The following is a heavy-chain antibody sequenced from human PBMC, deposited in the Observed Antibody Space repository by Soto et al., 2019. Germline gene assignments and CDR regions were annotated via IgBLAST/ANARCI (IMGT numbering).Heavy chain of an antibody. V-gene: IGHV3-23*01. CDR1: GFTFSSYA. CDR2: ISGSGGST. CDR3: AKVGSHPDTAVPRGYYYGTEV. D-gene: IGHD5-18*01. J-gene: IGHJ6*04. Sequence: PGGSLRLSCAASGFTFSSYAMSWVRQAPGKGLEWVSAISGSGGSTYYADSVKGRFTISRDNSKNTLYLQMNSLRAEDTAVYYCAKVGSHPDTAVPRGYYYGTEVWGKVTRVTVSS.